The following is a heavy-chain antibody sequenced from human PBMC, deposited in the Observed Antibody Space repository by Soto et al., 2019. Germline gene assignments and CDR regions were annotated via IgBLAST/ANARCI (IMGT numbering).Heavy chain of an antibody. CDR1: GFTFNNYA. CDR3: AKGRGGSGSLTPRVDF. Sequence: EVQLLESGGGLVQPGGSLRLSCAASGFTFNNYAMTWVRQAQGKGLEWVSAISGGGDTTSYADSVKGRFTVSRNGSKNTLDLQMSSLRAEDTALYYCAKGRGGSGSLTPRVDFWGQGTLVTVSS. V-gene: IGHV3-23*01. D-gene: IGHD3-10*01. J-gene: IGHJ4*02. CDR2: ISGGGDTT.